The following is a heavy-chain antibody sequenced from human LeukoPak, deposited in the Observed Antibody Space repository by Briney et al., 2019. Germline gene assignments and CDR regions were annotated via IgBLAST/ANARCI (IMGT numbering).Heavy chain of an antibody. Sequence: SETLSLTCAVSGGSISRSKWWSWVRQPPGKGLEWIGEIFHSGSTNYNPSLKSRVTISVDKSKNQFSLKLSSVTAADTAVYYCARGSGSYLSDAFDIWGQGTMVTVSS. J-gene: IGHJ3*02. CDR1: GGSISRSKW. V-gene: IGHV4-4*02. D-gene: IGHD1-26*01. CDR3: ARGSGSYLSDAFDI. CDR2: IFHSGST.